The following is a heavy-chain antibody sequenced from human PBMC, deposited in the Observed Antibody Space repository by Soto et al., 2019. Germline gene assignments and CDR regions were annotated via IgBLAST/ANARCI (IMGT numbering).Heavy chain of an antibody. CDR3: AKDGGGGDDYYYDGMDV. V-gene: IGHV1-69*08. CDR1: GGTFSSHT. Sequence: QVQLVQSGAEVKKPGSSVKVSCKASGGTFSSHTINWVRQAPGQGLEWMGRIIPILGITNYAQRFQGRVTIIADKSTSTAYVELSSLRSEDTAVYYCAKDGGGGDDYYYDGMDVWGQGTTVTVSS. CDR2: IIPILGIT. D-gene: IGHD3-10*01. J-gene: IGHJ6*02.